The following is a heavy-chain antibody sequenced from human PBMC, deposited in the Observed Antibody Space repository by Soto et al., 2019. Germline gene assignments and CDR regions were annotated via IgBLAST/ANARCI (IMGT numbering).Heavy chain of an antibody. CDR3: ARTYYDFWSGYTGAYYYYYYMDV. D-gene: IGHD3-3*01. J-gene: IGHJ6*03. CDR1: GGSISSYY. CDR2: IYYSGST. Sequence: SETLSLTCTVSGGSISSYYWSWIRQPPGKGLEWIGYIYYSGSTNYNPSLKSRVTISVDTSKNQFSLKLSSVTAADTAVYYCARTYYDFWSGYTGAYYYYYYMDVWGKGTTVTVSS. V-gene: IGHV4-59*01.